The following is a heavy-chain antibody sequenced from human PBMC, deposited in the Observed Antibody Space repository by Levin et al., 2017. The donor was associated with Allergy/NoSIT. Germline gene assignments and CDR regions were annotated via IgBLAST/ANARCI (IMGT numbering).Heavy chain of an antibody. CDR3: AKGWLQFEYFDY. CDR1: GFSFSNYA. CDR2: ISGSGSNT. J-gene: IGHJ4*02. Sequence: GGSPRLSCAASGFSFSNYAMSWVRQTPGKGLEWVSTISGSGSNTFYADSMRGRFTISKDNSKNLLYLQIDSLRVEDTAVYYCAKGWLQFEYFDYWGQGTLVTVSS. V-gene: IGHV3-23*01. D-gene: IGHD5-24*01.